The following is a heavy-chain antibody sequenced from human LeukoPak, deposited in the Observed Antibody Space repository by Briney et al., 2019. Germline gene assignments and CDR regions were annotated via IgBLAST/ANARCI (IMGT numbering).Heavy chain of an antibody. J-gene: IGHJ5*02. CDR3: AKDPVEMATITRGWFDP. V-gene: IGHV3-33*06. CDR2: IWYDGSNK. D-gene: IGHD5-24*01. CDR1: GFTFSSYG. Sequence: GRSLRLSCAASGFTFSSYGMHWVRQAPGRGLEWVAVIWYDGSNKYYADSVKGRFTISRDNSKNTLYLQMNSLRAEDTAVYYCAKDPVEMATITRGWFDPWGQGTLVTVSS.